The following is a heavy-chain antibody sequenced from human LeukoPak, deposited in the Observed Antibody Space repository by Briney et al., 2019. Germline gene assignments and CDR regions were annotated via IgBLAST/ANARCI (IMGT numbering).Heavy chain of an antibody. J-gene: IGHJ4*02. Sequence: PGGSLRLSCAASGFTFSNYAMSWVRQAPGKGLEWVSAISGSGVFTYYADSVKGRFTISRDNSKNTLYVQMNGLRVEDTAIYYCAGPYWGQGTLVTVSS. CDR3: AGPY. CDR1: GFTFSNYA. CDR2: ISGSGVFT. V-gene: IGHV3-23*01.